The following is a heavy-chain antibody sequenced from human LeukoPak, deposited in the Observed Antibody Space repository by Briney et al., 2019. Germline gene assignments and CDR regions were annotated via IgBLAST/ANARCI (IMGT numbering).Heavy chain of an antibody. V-gene: IGHV4-38-2*01. J-gene: IGHJ4*02. CDR1: GSSLSSDYY. D-gene: IGHD2-8*01. CDR3: ANADTEDFFDS. Sequence: SETLSLTCAVSGSSLSSDYYWGWVRQPPGKGLEWVGSIYHDETTYYNPSLKSRVTIALVTSKKQFSLMLASVTAADTAIYYCANADTEDFFDSWGQGVLVTVSS. CDR2: IYHDETT.